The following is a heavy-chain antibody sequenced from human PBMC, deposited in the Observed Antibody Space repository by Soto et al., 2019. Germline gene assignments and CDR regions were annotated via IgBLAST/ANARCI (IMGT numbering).Heavy chain of an antibody. CDR2: VSSDGGIK. V-gene: IGHV3-30*04. CDR1: GFTFSIYS. J-gene: IGHJ4*02. CDR3: ARDNWKDPTLFDY. D-gene: IGHD1-20*01. Sequence: GXSLRLSCEVSGFTFSIYSIHWFRQAPGNGLELVAVVSSDGGIKNYADSVKGRFTISRDDSENTVYLQMNSLRPEDTAVYYCARDNWKDPTLFDYWGQGTLVTVSS.